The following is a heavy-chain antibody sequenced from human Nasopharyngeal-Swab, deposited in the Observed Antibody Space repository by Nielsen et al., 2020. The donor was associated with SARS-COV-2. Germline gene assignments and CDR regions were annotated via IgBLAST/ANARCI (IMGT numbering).Heavy chain of an antibody. D-gene: IGHD5-18*01. Sequence: GGSLRLSCAASGLTFSSYAMSWVRQAPGKGLEWVSAISSSGGSTYYADSVKGRFTISRDNSKNTLYLQMNSLRAEDTAVYYCAKGGGYSYYYGMDVWGQGTTVTVSS. J-gene: IGHJ6*02. CDR1: GLTFSSYA. V-gene: IGHV3-23*01. CDR2: ISSSGGST. CDR3: AKGGGYSYYYGMDV.